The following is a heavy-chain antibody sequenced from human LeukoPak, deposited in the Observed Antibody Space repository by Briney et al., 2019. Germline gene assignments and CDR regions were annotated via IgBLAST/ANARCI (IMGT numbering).Heavy chain of an antibody. CDR1: GFTFSSYA. V-gene: IGHV3-30-3*01. CDR2: ISYDGSNK. Sequence: GGSLRLPCAASGFTFSSYAMHWVRQAPGKGLEWVAVISYDGSNKYYADSVKGRFTISRDNSKNTLYLQMNSLRAEDTAVYYCARGRWRDSSSWYVGQYWGQGTLVTVSS. J-gene: IGHJ4*02. D-gene: IGHD6-13*01. CDR3: ARGRWRDSSSWYVGQY.